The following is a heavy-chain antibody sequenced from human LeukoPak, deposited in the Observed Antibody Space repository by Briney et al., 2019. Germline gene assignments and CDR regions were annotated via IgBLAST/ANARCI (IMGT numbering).Heavy chain of an antibody. J-gene: IGHJ4*02. V-gene: IGHV4-59*01. CDR3: ARIYGSGSYYPYYFDY. D-gene: IGHD3-10*01. CDR1: GGSISSYY. Sequence: SETLSLTCTVSGGSISSYYWSWIRQPPGKGLEWTGYIYYSGSTNYNPSLKSRVTISVDTSKNQFSLKLSSVTAADMAVYYCARIYGSGSYYPYYFDYWGQGTLVTVSS. CDR2: IYYSGST.